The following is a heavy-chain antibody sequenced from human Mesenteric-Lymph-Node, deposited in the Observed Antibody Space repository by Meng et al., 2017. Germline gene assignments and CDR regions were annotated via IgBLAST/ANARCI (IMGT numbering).Heavy chain of an antibody. Sequence: GESLKISCAASGFTFSSYEMNWVRQAPGKGLEWVSYISSSGSTIYYADSVKGRFTISRDNAKNSLYLQMNSLRAEDTAVYYCARDTYYYDSSGYSGYDYWGQGTLVTVSS. V-gene: IGHV3-48*03. CDR2: ISSSGSTI. CDR1: GFTFSSYE. CDR3: ARDTYYYDSSGYSGYDY. J-gene: IGHJ4*02. D-gene: IGHD3-22*01.